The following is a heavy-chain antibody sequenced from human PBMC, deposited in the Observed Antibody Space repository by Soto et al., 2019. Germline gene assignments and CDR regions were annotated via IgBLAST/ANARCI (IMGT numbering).Heavy chain of an antibody. J-gene: IGHJ6*02. CDR1: GGSISRYY. CDR2: LYNTGST. CDR3: ARDLWGYCGTDCYPLDV. V-gene: IGHV4-59*01. D-gene: IGHD2-21*02. Sequence: SETLSLTCTVSGGSISRYYWSWIRQPPGKGLEWIGYLYNTGSTIYNPSHESRVTISVDTSKNQFSLKLNSVTDANTAVYYCARDLWGYCGTDCYPLDVWGPGTTVTVS.